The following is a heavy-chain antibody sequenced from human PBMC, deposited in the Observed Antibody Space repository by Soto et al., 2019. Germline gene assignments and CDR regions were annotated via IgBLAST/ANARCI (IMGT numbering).Heavy chain of an antibody. Sequence: GGSLRLSCAASGFTFSSYAMSWVRQAPGKGLEWVSAISGSGGSTYYADSVKGRFTISRDNSKNALYLQMNSLRAEDTAVYYCAKGTLGPSGYYDYWGQGTLVTVSS. CDR1: GFTFSSYA. V-gene: IGHV3-23*01. D-gene: IGHD6-19*01. CDR2: ISGSGGST. CDR3: AKGTLGPSGYYDY. J-gene: IGHJ4*02.